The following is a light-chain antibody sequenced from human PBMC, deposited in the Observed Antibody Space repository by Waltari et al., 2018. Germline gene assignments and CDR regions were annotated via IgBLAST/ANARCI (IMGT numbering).Light chain of an antibody. J-gene: IGLJ1*01. CDR3: VLYMGSVHV. CDR1: SGSVSISYY. Sequence: QTVVTQEPSFSVSPGGTVTLTCGLSSGSVSISYYPSWYQQTPGQAPRTLLYSTTTRSSGVPDRFSGSILGNKAALTITGAQADDESDYYCVLYMGSVHVFGTGTKVTVL. CDR2: STT. V-gene: IGLV8-61*01.